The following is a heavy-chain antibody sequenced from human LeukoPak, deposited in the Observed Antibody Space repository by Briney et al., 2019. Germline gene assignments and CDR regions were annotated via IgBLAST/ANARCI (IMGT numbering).Heavy chain of an antibody. J-gene: IGHJ3*02. Sequence: GGSLRLSCAASRFTFSSYAMSWVRQAPGKGLEWVSAISGSGGSTYYADSVKGRFTISRANSKNTLYLQMNSLRAGDTAVYYRAKAHSGSYPGAFDIWGQGTMVTVSS. CDR3: AKAHSGSYPGAFDI. D-gene: IGHD1-26*01. CDR2: ISGSGGST. CDR1: RFTFSSYA. V-gene: IGHV3-23*01.